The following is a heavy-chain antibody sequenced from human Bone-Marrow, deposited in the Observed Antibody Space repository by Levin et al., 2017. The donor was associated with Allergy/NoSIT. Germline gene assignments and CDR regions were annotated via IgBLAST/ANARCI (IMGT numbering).Heavy chain of an antibody. J-gene: IGHJ2*01. CDR1: GFTFSHYA. D-gene: IGHD2-21*01. CDR2: ISFDGSPK. CDR3: AKSAGGDALWYFDL. Sequence: GGSLRLSCGASGFTFSHYAMNWVRQAPGKGLEWVALISFDGSPKLYADSVKGRLTISRDNSQNTVYLQMNSLRPDDTAMYYCAKSAGGDALWYFDLWGRGTLVTVSS. V-gene: IGHV3-30*18.